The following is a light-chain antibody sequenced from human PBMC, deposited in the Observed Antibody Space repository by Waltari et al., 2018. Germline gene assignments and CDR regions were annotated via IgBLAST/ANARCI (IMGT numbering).Light chain of an antibody. CDR3: QQHGTLPAT. Sequence: EIVLTQSPGTASLSPGERVTLYCRASPSVGSSSLAWYQQKHGQAPRLVIYRASRRATGIPDRFSGSGSGTDFSLTISRLEPEDFAVYYCQQHGTLPATFGQGTKVEIK. CDR1: PSVGSSS. J-gene: IGKJ1*01. V-gene: IGKV3-20*01. CDR2: RAS.